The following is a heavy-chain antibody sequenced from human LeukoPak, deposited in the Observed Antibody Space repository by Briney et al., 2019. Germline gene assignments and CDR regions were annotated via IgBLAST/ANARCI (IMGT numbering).Heavy chain of an antibody. D-gene: IGHD6-19*01. CDR2: SSAYNGNT. V-gene: IGHV1-18*04. J-gene: IGHJ4*02. CDR3: ARGGNSGWRTPNDDY. Sequence: ASVKVSCKASGYTFTGYYMHWVRQAPGQGLEWMGWSSAYNGNTNYAQKLQGRVTITTDTSTSTAYMELRSLRSDDTAVYYCARGGNSGWRTPNDDYWGQGTLVTVSS. CDR1: GYTFTGYY.